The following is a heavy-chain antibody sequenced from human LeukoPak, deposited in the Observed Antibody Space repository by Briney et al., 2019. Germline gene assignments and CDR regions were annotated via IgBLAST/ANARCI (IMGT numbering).Heavy chain of an antibody. CDR1: GYTFTSYY. V-gene: IGHV1-46*01. Sequence: ASVKVSCKASGYTFTSYYMHWVRQAPGQGLEWMGIINPSGGSTSYAQKFQGRVTMTRDMSTSTVYMELSSLRSEDTAVYYCARGLTITGTQNWFDPWGQGTLVTVSS. CDR3: ARGLTITGTQNWFDP. D-gene: IGHD1-20*01. CDR2: INPSGGST. J-gene: IGHJ5*02.